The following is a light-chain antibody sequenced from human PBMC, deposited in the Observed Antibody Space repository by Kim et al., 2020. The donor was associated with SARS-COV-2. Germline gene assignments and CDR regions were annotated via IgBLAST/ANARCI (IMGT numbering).Light chain of an antibody. CDR3: QTWGTGIWV. J-gene: IGLJ3*02. Sequence: ASVKLTCTQSSWHSSYAIAWHQQQPEKGPRYLMKLNSDGSHSKGDGIPDRFSGSSSGAERYLTISSLQSEDEADYYCQTWGTGIWVFGGGTQLTVL. V-gene: IGLV4-69*01. CDR1: SWHSSYA. CDR2: LNSDGSH.